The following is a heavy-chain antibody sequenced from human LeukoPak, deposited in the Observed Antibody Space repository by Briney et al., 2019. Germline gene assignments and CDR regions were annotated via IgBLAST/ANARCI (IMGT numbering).Heavy chain of an antibody. CDR3: ARARKSSYYDILTGYYPARNLDY. J-gene: IGHJ4*02. Sequence: GASVKVSCKASGYTFTGYYMHWVRQATGQGLEWMGWMNPNSGNTGYAQKFQGRVTMTRNTSISTAYMELSSLRSEDTAVYYCARARKSSYYDILTGYYPARNLDYWGQGTLVTVSS. D-gene: IGHD3-9*01. CDR1: GYTFTGYY. V-gene: IGHV1-8*02. CDR2: MNPNSGNT.